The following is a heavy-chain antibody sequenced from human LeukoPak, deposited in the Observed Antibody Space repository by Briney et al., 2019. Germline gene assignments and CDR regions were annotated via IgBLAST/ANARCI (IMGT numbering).Heavy chain of an antibody. Sequence: GGSLRLSCAASGFTFSGYSTNWVRQAPGKGLEWVSYISSGSRTIYYADSVKGRFIISRDNAKNSLYLQMNSLRAEDTAVYYCARESITGYRDFDYWGQGTLVTVSS. V-gene: IGHV3-48*01. CDR3: ARESITGYRDFDY. J-gene: IGHJ4*02. CDR1: GFTFSGYS. CDR2: ISSGSRTI. D-gene: IGHD1-20*01.